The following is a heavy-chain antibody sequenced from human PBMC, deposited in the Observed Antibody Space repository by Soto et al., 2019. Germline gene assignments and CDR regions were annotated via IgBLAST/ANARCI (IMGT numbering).Heavy chain of an antibody. CDR3: AKENSGSEK. D-gene: IGHD5-12*01. CDR1: PFTFSDSG. V-gene: IGHV3-23*01. CDR2: ISSGGST. J-gene: IGHJ4*02. Sequence: GGSLRLSCGDSPFTFSDSGMSWVRQAPGKGLEWVSAISSGGSTFYAESVKGRFTISRVNSKNTLYLQMNSLRAEDTAVYYCAKENSGSEKWGQGTLVTVSS.